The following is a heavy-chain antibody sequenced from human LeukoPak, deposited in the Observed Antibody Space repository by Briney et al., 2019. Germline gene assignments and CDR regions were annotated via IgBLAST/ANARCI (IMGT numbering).Heavy chain of an antibody. V-gene: IGHV4-34*01. Sequence: SETLSLTCAVYGGSFSGYYWSWIRQPPGKGLEWIGEINHSGSTNYNPSLKSRVTISVDTSKNQFSLKLSSVTAADTAVYYCARDSVRVYDYWGQGTLVTVSS. CDR3: ARDSVRVYDY. CDR1: GGSFSGYY. CDR2: INHSGST. D-gene: IGHD6-6*01. J-gene: IGHJ4*02.